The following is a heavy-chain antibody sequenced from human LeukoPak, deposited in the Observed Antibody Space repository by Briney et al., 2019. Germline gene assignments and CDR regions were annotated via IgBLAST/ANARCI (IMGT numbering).Heavy chain of an antibody. V-gene: IGHV3-53*01. CDR2: IFSGGST. CDR1: GFTVSSNY. Sequence: PGGSLRLSCAASGFTVSSNYMSWVRQAPGKGLEWVSVIFSGGSTYYADSVKGRFTISRDNSKSTLYLQVNSLRAEDTAVYYCARGPYYYDSSGLHYWGQGTLVTVSS. D-gene: IGHD3-22*01. CDR3: ARGPYYYDSSGLHY. J-gene: IGHJ4*02.